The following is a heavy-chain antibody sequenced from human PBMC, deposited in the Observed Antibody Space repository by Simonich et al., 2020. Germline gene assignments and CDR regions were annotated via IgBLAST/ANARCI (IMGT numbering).Heavy chain of an antibody. CDR1: GYTFTGYY. V-gene: IGHV1-2*02. J-gene: IGHJ6*03. Sequence: QVQLVQSGAEVKKPGASVKVSCKASGYTFTGYYMHWVGQAPGHGLEGMEWHNPNMGGTNNAQKLQVRVTMTRDTSISTAYMELSRLRSDDTAVYYCARGALTGDYYYMDVWGKGTTVTVSS. D-gene: IGHD7-27*01. CDR2: HNPNMGGT. CDR3: ARGALTGDYYYMDV.